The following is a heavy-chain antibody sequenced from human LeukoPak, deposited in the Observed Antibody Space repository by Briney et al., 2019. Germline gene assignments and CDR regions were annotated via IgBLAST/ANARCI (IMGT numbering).Heavy chain of an antibody. CDR2: SAHTGSS. D-gene: IGHD3-22*01. J-gene: IGHJ4*02. CDR1: GRSISSYY. Sequence: LETLSLTCTVSGRSISSYYWSWIRKPPGKGLEWIGFSAHTGSSSYNPSLKSRVSISVDKSMNHFSLRLTSVTTAGTAIYWRARYYTDVNGYYYYYDYWGQGTLVTVSS. V-gene: IGHV4-59*01. CDR3: ARYYTDVNGYYYYYDY.